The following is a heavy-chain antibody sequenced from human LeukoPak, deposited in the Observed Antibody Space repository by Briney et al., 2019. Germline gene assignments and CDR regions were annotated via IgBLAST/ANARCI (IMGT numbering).Heavy chain of an antibody. Sequence: GGSLRLSCAASGFTFTNYWMSWVRQAPGKGLELVANIKQDRSEKYYVDSVKGRFTISRDNAKNSLYLQMNSLRAEDTAVYYCARGRGKYSSLDYWGQGTLVTVSS. V-gene: IGHV3-7*03. J-gene: IGHJ4*02. D-gene: IGHD5-18*01. CDR3: ARGRGKYSSLDY. CDR1: GFTFTNYW. CDR2: IKQDRSEK.